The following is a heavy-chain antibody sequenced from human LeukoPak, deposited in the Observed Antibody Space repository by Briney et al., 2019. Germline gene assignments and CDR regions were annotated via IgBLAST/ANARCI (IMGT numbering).Heavy chain of an antibody. Sequence: PGRCLRLSCAASGFTFTNYWMRWVRQAPGKGLMWVSRVNSDGGGTIYADSVKGRFTVSRDNTKNSVYRQMSSLRADDTGVYYCARGGMDHAYDVWGQGTMVTVSS. D-gene: IGHD2-2*03. J-gene: IGHJ3*01. V-gene: IGHV3-74*01. CDR2: VNSDGGGT. CDR1: GFTFTNYW. CDR3: ARGGMDHAYDV.